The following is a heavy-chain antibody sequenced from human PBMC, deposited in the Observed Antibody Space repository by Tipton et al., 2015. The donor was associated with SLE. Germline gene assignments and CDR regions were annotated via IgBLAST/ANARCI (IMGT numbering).Heavy chain of an antibody. CDR3: ARPGMGGWYFDL. Sequence: SLTCTVSGGSISSSSYYWSWIRQPPGKGLEWIGYIYYSGSTNYNPSLKSRVTISVDTSKNQFSLKLSSVTAADTAVYYCARPGMGGWYFDLWGRGTLVTVSS. D-gene: IGHD1-26*01. CDR2: IYYSGST. CDR1: GGSISSSSYY. V-gene: IGHV4-61*01. J-gene: IGHJ2*01.